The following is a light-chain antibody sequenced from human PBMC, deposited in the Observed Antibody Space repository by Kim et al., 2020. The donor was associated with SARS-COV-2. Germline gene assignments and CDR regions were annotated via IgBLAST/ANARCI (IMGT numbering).Light chain of an antibody. J-gene: IGKJ4*01. CDR3: QQYYTTPLT. Sequence: DIVMTQSPDSLAVSLGERATINCKSSQNVLYNSYNKNYLAWYQQKPGQPPQLLIYWASTRESGVPDRFSGSGSGTDFTLTISSLQAEDVAVYYCQQYYTTPLTFGGGTKVDIK. CDR2: WAS. CDR1: QNVLYNSYNKNY. V-gene: IGKV4-1*01.